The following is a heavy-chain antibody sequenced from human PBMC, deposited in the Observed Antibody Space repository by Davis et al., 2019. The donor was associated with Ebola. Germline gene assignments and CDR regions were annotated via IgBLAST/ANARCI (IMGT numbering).Heavy chain of an antibody. CDR3: ARGGVGTNFDY. CDR2: IYPGDSET. J-gene: IGHJ4*02. CDR1: GYRFSSYW. V-gene: IGHV5-51*01. Sequence: TVSCKGSGYRFSSYWIGWVRQMPGKGLEWMGIIYPGDSETRYGPSFQGQVTISADKSISTAYLQWSSLKAPDTAMYYCARGGVGTNFDYWGQGALVTVSS. D-gene: IGHD1-26*01.